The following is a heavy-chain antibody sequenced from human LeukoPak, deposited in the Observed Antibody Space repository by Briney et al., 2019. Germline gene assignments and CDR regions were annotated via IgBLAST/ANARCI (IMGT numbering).Heavy chain of an antibody. Sequence: GGSLRLSCAASGFTFSDTWMHWVRQAPGKSLVWVSRIRSDGSDTRYAESVKGRFTISRDNAKNTLYLQMNSLRAEDTAAYYCARDWFHAIDYWGQGTLVTVSS. V-gene: IGHV3-74*01. J-gene: IGHJ4*02. D-gene: IGHD2/OR15-2a*01. CDR1: GFTFSDTW. CDR3: ARDWFHAIDY. CDR2: IRSDGSDT.